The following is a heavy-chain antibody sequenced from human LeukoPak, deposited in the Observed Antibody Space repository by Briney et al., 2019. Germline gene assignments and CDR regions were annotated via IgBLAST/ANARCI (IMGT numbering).Heavy chain of an antibody. CDR3: ASRLWSSPNYNYYMDA. Sequence: SETLSLTRAVYGGSFSASYWSWIRQSPGKGLEWIGEVNHSGTTNYNPSLKSRVTVSVDTSMNQFSLNLRSVTAADTAVYYCASRLWSSPNYNYYMDAWGQATPVTVSS. D-gene: IGHD5-18*01. CDR1: GGSFSASY. CDR2: VNHSGTT. J-gene: IGHJ6*03. V-gene: IGHV4-34*01.